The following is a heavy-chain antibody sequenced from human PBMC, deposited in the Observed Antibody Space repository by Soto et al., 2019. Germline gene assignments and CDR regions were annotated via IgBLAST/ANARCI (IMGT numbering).Heavy chain of an antibody. J-gene: IGHJ4*02. V-gene: IGHV3-30*18. CDR1: RVTFSSYV. Sequence: SMELSCAPSRVTFSSYVIRWVRQAPGTGLEWVAVISYDGSNKYYADSVKGRFTISRDNSKNTLYLQMNSLRAEDTAVYYCAKGPYFDYWGQGTLVNGSS. CDR2: ISYDGSNK. CDR3: AKGPYFDY.